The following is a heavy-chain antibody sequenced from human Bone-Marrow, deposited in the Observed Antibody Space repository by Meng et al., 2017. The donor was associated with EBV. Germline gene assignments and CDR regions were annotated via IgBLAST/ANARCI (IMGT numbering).Heavy chain of an antibody. V-gene: IGHV3-33*01. CDR3: ASSTPGGRPDY. D-gene: IGHD3-16*01. Sequence: QLRLVESGGGVVQPGRSLRLACAASGFTFTYYGMHWVRQAPGKGLEWVALIWYDGSNEFYADSVKGRFTISRDNSKNTLYLQMNNLRAEDTALYYCASSTPGGRPDYWGQGTLVTVSS. CDR2: IWYDGSNE. CDR1: GFTFTYYG. J-gene: IGHJ4*02.